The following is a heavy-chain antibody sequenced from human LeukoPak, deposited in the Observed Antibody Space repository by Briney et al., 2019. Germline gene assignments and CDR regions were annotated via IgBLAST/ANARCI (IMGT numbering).Heavy chain of an antibody. CDR2: IYYSGST. J-gene: IGHJ5*02. CDR3: ARSREIAVAGTLDNWFDP. D-gene: IGHD6-19*01. V-gene: IGHV4-39*01. CDR1: GGSISTNSYY. Sequence: MASETLSLTFTVSGGSISTNSYYWAWFRQPPGKGLEWIWTIYYSGSTCYNPSLKSLLTISVDTSWRQFSLKLSSVTAADTAVYYCARSREIAVAGTLDNWFDPWGQGTLVIVSS.